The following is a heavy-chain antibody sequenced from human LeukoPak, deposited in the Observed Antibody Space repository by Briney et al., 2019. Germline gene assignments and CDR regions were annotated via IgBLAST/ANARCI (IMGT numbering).Heavy chain of an antibody. CDR1: GGSISNNDYY. D-gene: IGHD4-17*01. CDR3: AREDPQTTVPEGMDV. J-gene: IGHJ6*02. CDR2: MFYNGAT. V-gene: IGHV4-39*07. Sequence: SETLSLTCSVSGGSISNNDYYWGWIRQPPGKGLEWIGTMFYNGATKSNPSLSSRVTMSIDTSKNQFSLKLRSVTAADTAVYYCAREDPQTTVPEGMDVWGHGTTVIVSS.